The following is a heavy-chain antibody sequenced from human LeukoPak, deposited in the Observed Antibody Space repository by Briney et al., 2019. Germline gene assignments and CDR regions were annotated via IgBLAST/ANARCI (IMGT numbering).Heavy chain of an antibody. J-gene: IGHJ2*01. CDR1: GGSISSSSYY. Sequence: SETLSLTCTVSGGSISSSSYYWGWMRQPPGKGLEWIGSIYYSGNTYYSPSLKSRVTISVDTSKNQFSLKLSSVTAADTAIYYCARMENFWYFDLWGRGTLVTVSS. D-gene: IGHD1-1*01. CDR2: IYYSGNT. CDR3: ARMENFWYFDL. V-gene: IGHV4-39*01.